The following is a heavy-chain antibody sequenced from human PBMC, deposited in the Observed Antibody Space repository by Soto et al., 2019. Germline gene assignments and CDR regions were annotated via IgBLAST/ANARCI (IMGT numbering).Heavy chain of an antibody. CDR3: AKVPQWVLRYHDWFFDY. CDR2: ISGSGDIT. V-gene: IGHV3-23*01. J-gene: IGHJ4*02. CDR1: GFSFSNSA. D-gene: IGHD3-9*01. Sequence: EVQLLESGGGLVQPGGSLRLSCAVSGFSFSNSAMTWVRQAPGKGLEWVSGISGSGDITYNTDSVKGRFAISRDTSKNVVSLQMRSLRAEDTAVYYCAKVPQWVLRYHDWFFDYWGQGTLVTVSS.